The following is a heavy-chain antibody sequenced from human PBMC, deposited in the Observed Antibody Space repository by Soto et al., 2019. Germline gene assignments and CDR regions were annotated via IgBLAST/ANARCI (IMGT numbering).Heavy chain of an antibody. CDR3: AHTIVVVPTAHDAFDV. J-gene: IGHJ3*01. CDR2: LYWDDDK. V-gene: IGHV2-5*02. Sequence: QITLKESGPTLVKPTQTLTLTCTFSGFSLSSIGVGVGWIRQPPGKALEWLGILYWDDDKHYSPSLKSRISIAKDTSKDQVVLTLTNMDPVHTATYYCAHTIVVVPTAHDAFDVWGQGTMVTVSS. CDR1: GFSLSSIGVG. D-gene: IGHD2-2*01.